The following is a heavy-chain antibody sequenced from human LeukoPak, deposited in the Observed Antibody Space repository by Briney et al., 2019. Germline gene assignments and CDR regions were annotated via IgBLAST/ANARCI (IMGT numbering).Heavy chain of an antibody. Sequence: GRSLRLSCAASGFTFDDYAMHWVRHAPGKGLEWVSGISWNSGSIGYADSVKGRFTNSRDNAKNSLYLQMNSLRAEDTALYYCAKDMCSSTSCYGYFDYWGQGTLVTVSS. CDR2: ISWNSGSI. J-gene: IGHJ4*02. CDR1: GFTFDDYA. D-gene: IGHD2-2*01. V-gene: IGHV3-9*01. CDR3: AKDMCSSTSCYGYFDY.